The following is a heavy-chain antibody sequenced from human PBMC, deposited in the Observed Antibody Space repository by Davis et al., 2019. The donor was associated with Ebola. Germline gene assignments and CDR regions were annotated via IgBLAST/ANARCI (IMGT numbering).Heavy chain of an antibody. CDR1: GFTFSSYS. J-gene: IGHJ6*02. CDR2: ISSSSSTI. Sequence: PGGSLRLSCAASGFTFSSYSMNWVRQAPGKGLEWVSYISSSSSTIYYADSVKGRFTISRDNAKNSLYLQMNSLRAEDTAVYYCARDSVATITRQYYYYYYGMDVWGQGTTVTVSS. D-gene: IGHD5-12*01. V-gene: IGHV3-48*04. CDR3: ARDSVATITRQYYYYYYGMDV.